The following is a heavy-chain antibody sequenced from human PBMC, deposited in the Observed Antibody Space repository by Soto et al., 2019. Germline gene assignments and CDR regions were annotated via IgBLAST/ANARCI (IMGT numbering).Heavy chain of an antibody. CDR1: GFSFSNYG. CDR2: ISYDGTKK. V-gene: IGHV3-30*03. D-gene: IGHD6-13*01. CDR3: ARQQEYGFNI. Sequence: QVQVVESGGGVVQPGRYLRLSCAGSGFSFSNYGMHWVRQAPGKGLEWVIVISYDGTKKHYADPVKGRFTISGDKSKNTLYLQMTVLRIEHTAVYYCARQQEYGFNIGGQGTMLTVS. J-gene: IGHJ3*02.